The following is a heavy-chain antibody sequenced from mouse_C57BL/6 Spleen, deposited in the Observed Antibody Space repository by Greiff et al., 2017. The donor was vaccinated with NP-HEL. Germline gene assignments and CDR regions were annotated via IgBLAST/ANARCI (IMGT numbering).Heavy chain of an antibody. D-gene: IGHD4-1*01. CDR1: GYSITSGYY. Sequence: EVKLMESGPGLVKPSQSLSLPCSVTGYSITSGYYWNWIRQFPGNKLEWMGYISYDGSNNYNPSLKNRISITRDTSKNQFFLKLNSVTTEDTATYYCARANWDGFAYWGQGTLVTVSA. V-gene: IGHV3-6*01. J-gene: IGHJ3*01. CDR3: ARANWDGFAY. CDR2: ISYDGSN.